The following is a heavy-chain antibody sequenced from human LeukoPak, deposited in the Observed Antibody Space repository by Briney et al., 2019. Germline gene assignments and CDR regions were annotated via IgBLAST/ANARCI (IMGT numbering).Heavy chain of an antibody. CDR1: GFTFSSYA. Sequence: PGGSLRLSCAASGFTFSSYAMSWVRQAPGKGLEWVSAIGVNTYYADSVRGRFTISRDTSKNTLYLQMNSLRAEDTAVYYCAKNSGNKAFDIWGQGTMVTVSS. CDR3: AKNSGNKAFDI. CDR2: IGVNT. J-gene: IGHJ3*02. V-gene: IGHV3-23*01.